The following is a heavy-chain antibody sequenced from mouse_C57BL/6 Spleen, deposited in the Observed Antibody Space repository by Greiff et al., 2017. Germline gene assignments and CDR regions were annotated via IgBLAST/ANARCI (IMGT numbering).Heavy chain of an antibody. J-gene: IGHJ2*01. CDR1: GFNIKDYY. CDR3: ARDDYDGNYYFVY. D-gene: IGHD2-4*01. Sequence: EVQLQQSGAELVKPGASVKLSCTASGFNIKDYYLHWVKQRTEQGLAWSGRFDPEDGETKYAPKFLGKATITADTSSNTAYLQLSRLTSEDTSVYYCARDDYDGNYYFVYWGQGTTLTVSS. CDR2: FDPEDGET. V-gene: IGHV14-2*01.